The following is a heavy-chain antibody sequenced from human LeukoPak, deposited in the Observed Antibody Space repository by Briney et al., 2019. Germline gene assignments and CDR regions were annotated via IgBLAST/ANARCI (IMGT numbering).Heavy chain of an antibody. D-gene: IGHD3-16*01. V-gene: IGHV3-30-3*01. J-gene: IGHJ4*02. Sequence: QTGGSLRLSCAASGFTFSSYAMHWVRQAPGKGLEWVAVISYDGSNKYYADSVKGRFTISRDNSKNTLYLQMNSLRAEDTAVYYCARDPQRGGADYFDYWGQGTLVTVSS. CDR1: GFTFSSYA. CDR2: ISYDGSNK. CDR3: ARDPQRGGADYFDY.